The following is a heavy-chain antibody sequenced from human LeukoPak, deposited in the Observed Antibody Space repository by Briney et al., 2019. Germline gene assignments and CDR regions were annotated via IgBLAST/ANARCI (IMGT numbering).Heavy chain of an antibody. D-gene: IGHD3-22*01. V-gene: IGHV1-69*02. CDR2: IIPILGIA. CDR1: GYTFTGYY. J-gene: IGHJ3*02. CDR3: AXXPLRDYYDSSGYFSRGAFDI. Sequence: SVKVSCKASGYTFTGYYMHWLRQAPGQGLEWMGRIIPILGIANYAQKFQGRVTITADKSTSTAYMELISLRSEDTAVYYCAXXPLRDYYDSSGYFSRGAFDIWGQGTMVTVSS.